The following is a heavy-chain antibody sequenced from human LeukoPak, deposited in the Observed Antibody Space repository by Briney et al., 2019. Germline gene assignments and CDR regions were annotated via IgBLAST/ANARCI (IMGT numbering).Heavy chain of an antibody. V-gene: IGHV1-69*04. CDR3: ARDYQGSVDY. CDR2: IIPILGVA. D-gene: IGHD2-2*01. CDR1: GGTFRNYA. J-gene: IGHJ4*02. Sequence: SVKVSCKASGGTFRNYAISWVRQAPGQGLEWMGRIIPILGVANYAQKFQGRVSITADKSTGTAYMELSSLRSEDTAVYYCARDYQGSVDYWGEGTLVTVSS.